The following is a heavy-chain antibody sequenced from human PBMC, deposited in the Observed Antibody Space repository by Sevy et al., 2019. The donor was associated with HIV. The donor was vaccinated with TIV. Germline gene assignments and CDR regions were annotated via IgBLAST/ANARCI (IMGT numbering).Heavy chain of an antibody. CDR3: VKDRIETILWAKGDWFDP. D-gene: IGHD3-9*01. CDR1: GFTFSNYA. Sequence: GGSLRLSCSASGFTFSNYAMHWVRQAPGKGLEYVSGLSSDNAGSTYYADSVNGRFTISRDNSKNTLYLQMSSLRTEGTGGDYCVKDRIETILWAKGDWFDPWGQGTLVTVSS. V-gene: IGHV3-64D*06. J-gene: IGHJ5*02. CDR2: LSSDNAGST.